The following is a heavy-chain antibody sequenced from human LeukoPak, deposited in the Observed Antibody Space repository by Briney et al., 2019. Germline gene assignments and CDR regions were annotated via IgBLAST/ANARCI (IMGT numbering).Heavy chain of an antibody. CDR1: GFPFSSYA. Sequence: GVLRLSCAASGFPFSSYAMSWVRQAPGRALEWVSAVSGSGGTTYYADSVKGRFTISRDNSKNTLYLQMNSLRAEDTAVYYCAKSDYYDSSGHPSSFEYWGQGTLVTVPS. CDR2: VSGSGGTT. CDR3: AKSDYYDSSGHPSSFEY. V-gene: IGHV3-23*01. J-gene: IGHJ4*02. D-gene: IGHD3-22*01.